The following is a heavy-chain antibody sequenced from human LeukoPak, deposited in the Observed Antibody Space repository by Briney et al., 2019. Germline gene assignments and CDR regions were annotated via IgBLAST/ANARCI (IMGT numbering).Heavy chain of an antibody. Sequence: GGSLRLSCAASGFTFSSYAMHWARQAPGKGLEWVAVISYDGSNKYYADSVKGRFTISRDNSKNTLYLQMNSLRAEDTAVYYCARVQYYYDSSGYYPDYWGQGTLVTVSS. CDR1: GFTFSSYA. CDR3: ARVQYYYDSSGYYPDY. J-gene: IGHJ4*02. CDR2: ISYDGSNK. D-gene: IGHD3-22*01. V-gene: IGHV3-30*04.